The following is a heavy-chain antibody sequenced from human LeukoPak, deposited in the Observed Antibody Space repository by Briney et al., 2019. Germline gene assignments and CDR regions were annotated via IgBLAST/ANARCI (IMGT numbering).Heavy chain of an antibody. CDR3: ARDQIVVVPAAFGY. CDR2: IYYSGPT. J-gene: IGHJ4*02. CDR1: GGSISRSGYY. Sequence: PSETLSLTCTVSGGSISRSGYYWGWIRQPPGKGLEWLGSIYYSGPTYYNPSLKSRVTVSVDTSKNQFSLNLRSVTAADTAVYYCARDQIVVVPAAFGYWGQGTLVTVSS. V-gene: IGHV4-39*07. D-gene: IGHD2-2*01.